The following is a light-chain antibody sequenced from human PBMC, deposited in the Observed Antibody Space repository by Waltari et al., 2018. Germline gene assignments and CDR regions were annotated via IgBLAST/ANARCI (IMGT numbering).Light chain of an antibody. CDR3: QQYSSWT. CDR2: WAS. CDR1: QSLFYTSNHKNY. Sequence: DIVLTQSPESLAVSLGERATINCKSSQSLFYTSNHKNYLAWFQQKPGKPPRILIFWASTRDSGVPDRFSASGSGTDFALTISSLQAEDVAVYYCQQYSSWTFGQGTRVDIK. J-gene: IGKJ1*01. V-gene: IGKV4-1*01.